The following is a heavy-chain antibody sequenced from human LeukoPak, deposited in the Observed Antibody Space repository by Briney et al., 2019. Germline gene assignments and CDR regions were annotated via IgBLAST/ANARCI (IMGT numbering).Heavy chain of an antibody. J-gene: IGHJ6*03. CDR2: ISSSGSTI. CDR3: ARGPYASGSYRRRGWVHYMDV. CDR1: GFTFSSYE. V-gene: IGHV3-48*03. D-gene: IGHD3-10*01. Sequence: GVLRLSCAASGFTFSSYEMNWVRQAPGKGLEWVSYISSSGSTIYYADSVKGRFTISRDNAKNSLYLQMNSLRAEDTAVYYCARGPYASGSYRRRGWVHYMDVWGKGTTVTISS.